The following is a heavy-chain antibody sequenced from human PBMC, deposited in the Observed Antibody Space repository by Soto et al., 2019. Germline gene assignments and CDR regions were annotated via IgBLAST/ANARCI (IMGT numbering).Heavy chain of an antibody. Sequence: GESLKISCKGSGYIFTNYWSAWVRQMPGKGLEWIGMIYPGDSDTKISPSFQGQVTISADKSLSTAYLQWNSLKASDTAMYFCARRGGSYAGPPDYWGQGTLVTVSS. J-gene: IGHJ4*02. CDR1: GYIFTNYW. CDR2: IYPGDSDT. CDR3: ARRGGSYAGPPDY. D-gene: IGHD1-26*01. V-gene: IGHV5-51*01.